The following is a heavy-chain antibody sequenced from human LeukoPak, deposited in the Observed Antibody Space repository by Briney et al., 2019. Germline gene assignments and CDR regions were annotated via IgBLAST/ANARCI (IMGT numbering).Heavy chain of an antibody. CDR1: GFTFSSYA. J-gene: IGHJ6*03. CDR3: AKGFLRGYPYYMDV. CDR2: ISGSGGST. D-gene: IGHD3-22*01. V-gene: IGHV3-23*01. Sequence: GGSLRLSCAASGFTFSSYAMSWVRQAPGKGLEWVSAISGSGGSTYYADSVKGRFTISRDNSKNTLYPQMNSLRAEDTAVYYCAKGFLRGYPYYMDVWGKGTTVTVSS.